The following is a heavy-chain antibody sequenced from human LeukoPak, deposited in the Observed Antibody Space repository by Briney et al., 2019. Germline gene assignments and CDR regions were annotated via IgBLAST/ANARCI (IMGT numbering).Heavy chain of an antibody. Sequence: GGSLRLSCAASGFTFSTYTMNWVRQAPGKGLEWVSSISGRSIYINYVDSVKGRFAISRDNAKNSLYLQMNSLRAEDTGVYYCAAAIDYWGQGTLVTVSS. CDR2: ISGRSIYI. J-gene: IGHJ4*02. CDR1: GFTFSTYT. V-gene: IGHV3-21*03. CDR3: AAAIDY.